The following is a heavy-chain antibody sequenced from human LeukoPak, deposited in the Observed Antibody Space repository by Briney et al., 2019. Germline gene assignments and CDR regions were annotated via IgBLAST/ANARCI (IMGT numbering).Heavy chain of an antibody. J-gene: IGHJ4*02. V-gene: IGHV1-2*02. CDR1: GYTFTGYY. CDR3: ARSSTYSSSQADFDY. CDR2: INPNSGGT. D-gene: IGHD6-6*01. Sequence: ASVKVSCKASGYTFTGYYMHWVRQAPGQGLEWMGWINPNSGGTNYAQKFQGRVTMTRDTSISTAYMELSRLRSDDTAVYYCARSSTYSSSQADFDYWGQGTLVTVSS.